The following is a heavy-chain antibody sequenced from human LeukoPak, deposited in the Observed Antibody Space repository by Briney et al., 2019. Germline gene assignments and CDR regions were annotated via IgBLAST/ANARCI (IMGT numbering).Heavy chain of an antibody. J-gene: IGHJ4*02. CDR1: GGSISSSSYY. D-gene: IGHD5-12*01. Sequence: SETLSLTCTVSGGSISSSSYYWGWIRQPPGKGLEWIGSIYHSGSTYYNPSLKSRVTISVDTSKNQFSLKLSSVTAADTAVYYCARTVVAKSFDYWGQGTLVTVSS. V-gene: IGHV4-39*07. CDR3: ARTVVAKSFDY. CDR2: IYHSGST.